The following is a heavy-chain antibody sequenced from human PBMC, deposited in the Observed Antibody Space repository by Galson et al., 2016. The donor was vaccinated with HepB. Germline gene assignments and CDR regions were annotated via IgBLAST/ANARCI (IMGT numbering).Heavy chain of an antibody. CDR2: IFYNGII. Sequence: SETLSLTCTVSGGSVSSGSYSWSWFRQPPGKAPQWIAYIFYNGIINYNPSLKSRATISLDTSRNQFSLILKSVTAADTAVYYCARGHGWTWGQGTLVTVSS. CDR1: GGSVSSGSYS. CDR3: ARGHGWT. V-gene: IGHV4-61*01. D-gene: IGHD3-10*01. J-gene: IGHJ5*02.